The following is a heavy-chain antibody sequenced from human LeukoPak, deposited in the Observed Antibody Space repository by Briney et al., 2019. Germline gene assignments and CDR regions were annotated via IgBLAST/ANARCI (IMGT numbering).Heavy chain of an antibody. CDR2: IYYSGST. V-gene: IGHV4-39*01. CDR1: GGSISSSSYY. D-gene: IGHD2-15*01. J-gene: IGHJ4*02. CDR3: ARRGKYCSGGSCYYFDY. Sequence: PSETLSLTCTVSGGSISSSSYYWGWICQPPGKGLEWIGSIYYSGSTYYNPSLKSRVTISVDTSKNQFSLKLSSVTAADTAVYYCARRGKYCSGGSCYYFDYWGQGTLVTVSS.